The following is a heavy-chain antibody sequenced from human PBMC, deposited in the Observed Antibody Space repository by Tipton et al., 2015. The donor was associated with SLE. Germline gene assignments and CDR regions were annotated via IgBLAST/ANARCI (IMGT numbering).Heavy chain of an antibody. CDR2: ISSSGSTI. J-gene: IGHJ4*02. CDR3: ARDESGQHDYGDYAY. D-gene: IGHD4-17*01. V-gene: IGHV3-11*04. Sequence: GSLRLSCAASGFTFSDYYMSWIRQAPGKGLEWVSYISSSGSTIYYADSVKGRFTISRDNSKNTLYLQMNSLRAEDTAVYYCARDESGQHDYGDYAYWGQGTLVTVSS. CDR1: GFTFSDYY.